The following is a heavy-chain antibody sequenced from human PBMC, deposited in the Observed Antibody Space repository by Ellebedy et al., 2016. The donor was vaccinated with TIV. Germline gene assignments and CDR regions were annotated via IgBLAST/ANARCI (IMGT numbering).Heavy chain of an antibody. V-gene: IGHV3-21*04. CDR1: GFSFRSFS. D-gene: IGHD3-10*01. CDR2: LSGDLLYR. CDR3: ARDRGERGLNSFFDF. Sequence: PGGSLRLSCAASGFSFRSFSMAWVRQAPGKGLEWVASLSGDLLYRGYGDSVKGRFTISRDNAKSCLFLQLDSVRADDTAVYFCARDRGERGLNSFFDFWGQGALVTVST. J-gene: IGHJ4*02.